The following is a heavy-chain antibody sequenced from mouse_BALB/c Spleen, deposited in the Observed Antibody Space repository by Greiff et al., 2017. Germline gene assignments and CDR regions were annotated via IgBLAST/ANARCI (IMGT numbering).Heavy chain of an antibody. V-gene: IGHV5-17*02. CDR1: GFTFSSFG. CDR2: ISSGSSTI. D-gene: IGHD2-1*01. Sequence: EVQGVESGGGLVQPGGSRKLSCAASGFTFSSFGMHWVRQAPEKGREWVAYISSGSSTIYYADTVKGRFTISRDNPKNTLFLQMASLRSEDTAMYYCARSGNSFGWFAYWGQGTLVTVSA. CDR3: ARSGNSFGWFAY. J-gene: IGHJ3*01.